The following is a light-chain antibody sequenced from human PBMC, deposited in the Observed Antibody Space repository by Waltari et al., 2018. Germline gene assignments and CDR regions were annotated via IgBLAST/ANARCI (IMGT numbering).Light chain of an antibody. V-gene: IGKV1-39*01. J-gene: IGKJ1*01. CDR2: GAS. CDR3: QQSYSVLWT. CDR1: QSISTY. Sequence: DIQMTQSPSSLSASVGDRVTITCRASQSISTYLNWYQHRPGKAPRLLIFGASSLQIGVPSRFSGSGSGTDFTLTIDSLQPGDFATYYCQQSYSVLWTFGQGTKV.